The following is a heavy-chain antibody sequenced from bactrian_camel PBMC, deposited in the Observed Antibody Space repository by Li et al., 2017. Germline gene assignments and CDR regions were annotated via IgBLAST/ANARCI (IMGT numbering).Heavy chain of an antibody. CDR2: IDSSGRT. CDR1: GITFSRHD. Sequence: VQLVESGGGLVRPGESLRLSCVASGITFSRHDMSWVRQAPGKEREGIATIDSSGRTAYADFAKGRFTISKDNAKSILYLQMDNLKPEDSGTYRCAASWDVTATAALGRMTSPEFGYWGEGTQVTVS. J-gene: IGHJ6*01. V-gene: IGHV3S67*01. D-gene: IGHD3*01. CDR3: AASWDVTATAALGRMTSPEFGY.